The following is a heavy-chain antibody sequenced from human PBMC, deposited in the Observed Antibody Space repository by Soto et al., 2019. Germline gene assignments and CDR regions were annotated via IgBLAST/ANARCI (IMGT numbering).Heavy chain of an antibody. CDR1: GFTFSNHY. CDR3: ARYSGSYSRGLDY. V-gene: IGHV3-72*01. Sequence: PGGSLRLSCAASGFTFSNHYMEWVRQAPGKGLEWVGRIRNKANSYYTEHAASVKGRFTISRDDSKNSLYLQLNSLKTEDTAVYYCARYSGSYSRGLDYWGQGTLVIVSS. CDR2: IRNKANSYYT. J-gene: IGHJ4*02. D-gene: IGHD1-26*01.